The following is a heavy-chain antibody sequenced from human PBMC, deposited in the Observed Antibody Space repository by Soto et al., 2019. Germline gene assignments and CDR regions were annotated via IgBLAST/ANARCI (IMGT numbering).Heavy chain of an antibody. J-gene: IGHJ5*02. CDR2: INAGNGNT. CDR3: ARDAVVVVAANWSEP. D-gene: IGHD2-15*01. V-gene: IGHV1-3*01. Sequence: ASVNVSCKASGYTLTSYAMHWVRQAPGQRLEWMGWINAGNGNTKYSQKFQGRVTITRDTSASTAYMELSSLRSEDTAVYYCARDAVVVVAANWSEPWGQGILVTVSS. CDR1: GYTLTSYA.